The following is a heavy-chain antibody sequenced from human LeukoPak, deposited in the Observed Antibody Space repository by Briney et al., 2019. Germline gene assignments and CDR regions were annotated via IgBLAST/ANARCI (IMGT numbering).Heavy chain of an antibody. CDR1: GFTFSSYW. J-gene: IGHJ4*02. CDR3: ARDQGRWLGTFDY. D-gene: IGHD4-23*01. V-gene: IGHV3-7*03. CDR2: IKQDGSEK. Sequence: GGSLRLSCAASGFTFSSYWMSWVRQAPGKGLEWVANIKQDGSEKFYVNSVKGRFTISRDNAKNSLQLQMNSLRAEDTAVYYCARDQGRWLGTFDYWGQGTLVTVSS.